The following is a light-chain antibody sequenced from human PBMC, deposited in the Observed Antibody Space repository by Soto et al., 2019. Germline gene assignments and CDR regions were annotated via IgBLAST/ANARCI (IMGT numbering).Light chain of an antibody. CDR3: HQYGSSPLT. V-gene: IGKV3-20*01. J-gene: IGKJ4*01. CDR1: QSVSSTY. CDR2: SSS. Sequence: ELVLTQSPGTLSLSPGDRATLSCRASQSVSSTYLAWYQQRPGQAPRLLIYSSSSRASGIPDRFSGSGSGTDFTLTISRLEPEDFAVYFCHQYGSSPLTFGGGTKV.